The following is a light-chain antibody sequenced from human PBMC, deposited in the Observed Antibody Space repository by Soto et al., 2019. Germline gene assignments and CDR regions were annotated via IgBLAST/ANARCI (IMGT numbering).Light chain of an antibody. Sequence: DIQMTQSPSTLSGSVGDRVTITCRASQTISSWLAWYQQKPGKAPKLLIYKASTLKSGVPSRFSGSGSATEFTITITSLQPDDFATYYCQHYNSYSWAFGQGNKVELK. CDR1: QTISSW. J-gene: IGKJ1*01. V-gene: IGKV1-5*03. CDR2: KAS. CDR3: QHYNSYSWA.